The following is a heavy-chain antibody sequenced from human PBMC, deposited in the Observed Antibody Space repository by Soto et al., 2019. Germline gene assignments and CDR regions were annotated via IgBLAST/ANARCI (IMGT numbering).Heavy chain of an antibody. CDR2: ISYSGST. D-gene: IGHD4-17*01. V-gene: IGHV4-59*01. J-gene: IGHJ4*02. CDR1: GGSISSYY. Sequence: SETLSLTCTVSGGSISSYYWIWIRQPPGKGLEWIGYISYSGSTNYNPSLKSRPTISVDTSKNQFSLKLRSVTAADTAVYYCARASPYGDYALDYWGQGTLVTAPQ. CDR3: ARASPYGDYALDY.